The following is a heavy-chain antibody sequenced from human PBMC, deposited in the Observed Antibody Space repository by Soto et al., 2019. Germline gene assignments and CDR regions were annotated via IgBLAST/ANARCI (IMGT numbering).Heavy chain of an antibody. CDR2: IYYSGST. CDR3: ARLATVYAFDI. D-gene: IGHD5-18*01. J-gene: IGHJ3*02. V-gene: IGHV4-31*03. Sequence: SETLSLTCTVSGGSISSGGYYWSWIRQHPGKGLEWIGYIYYSGSTYYNPSLKSRVNISVDTSKNQFSLKLSSVTAADTAVYYCARLATVYAFDIWGQGTMVTVSS. CDR1: GGSISSGGYY.